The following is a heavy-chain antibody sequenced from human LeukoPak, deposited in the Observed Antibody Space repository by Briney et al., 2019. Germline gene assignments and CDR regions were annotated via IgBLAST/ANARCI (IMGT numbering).Heavy chain of an antibody. V-gene: IGHV3-23*01. CDR2: ISGSGSST. CDR3: AKDYYDFWSGYYATFFDY. Sequence: GGSLRLSCAASGFTFSSYAMSWVRQAPGKGLEWVSVISGSGSSTYYADSVKGRFTISRDNSKNTLYLQMNSLRAEDTAVYYCAKDYYDFWSGYYATFFDYWGQGTLVTVSS. J-gene: IGHJ4*02. D-gene: IGHD3-3*01. CDR1: GFTFSSYA.